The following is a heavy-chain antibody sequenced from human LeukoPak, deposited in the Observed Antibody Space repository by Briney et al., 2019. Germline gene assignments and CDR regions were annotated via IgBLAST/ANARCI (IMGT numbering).Heavy chain of an antibody. Sequence: SETLSLTCTVSGGSISNHFCSWIRQPAGKGLEWIGRVSTSGSTYYNPSLKSRVTMSADTSKNQFSLKLTSMTAADTAVYYCARILSYDYVWGSYPRYGYYFDYWGQGTLVTVSS. V-gene: IGHV4-4*07. D-gene: IGHD3-16*02. J-gene: IGHJ4*02. CDR1: GGSISNHF. CDR2: VSTSGST. CDR3: ARILSYDYVWGSYPRYGYYFDY.